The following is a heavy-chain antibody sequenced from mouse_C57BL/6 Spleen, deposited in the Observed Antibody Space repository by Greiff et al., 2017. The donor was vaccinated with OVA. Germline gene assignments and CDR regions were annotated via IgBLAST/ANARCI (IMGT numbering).Heavy chain of an antibody. V-gene: IGHV5-9-1*02. CDR1: GFTFSSYA. CDR3: TRESDGYYPWFAY. Sequence: EVKVEESGEGLVKPGGSLKLSCAASGFTFSSYAMSWVRQTPEKRLEWVAYISSGGDYIYYADTVKGRFTISRDNARNTLYLQMSSLKSEDTAMYYCTRESDGYYPWFAYWGQGTLVTVSA. J-gene: IGHJ3*01. D-gene: IGHD2-3*01. CDR2: ISSGGDYI.